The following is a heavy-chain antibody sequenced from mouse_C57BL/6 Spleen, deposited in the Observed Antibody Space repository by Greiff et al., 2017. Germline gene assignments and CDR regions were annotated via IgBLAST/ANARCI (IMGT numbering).Heavy chain of an antibody. CDR3: ATYELYAMDD. Sequence: QVQLQQPGAELVRPGSSVKLSCKASGYTFTSYWMHWVKQRPIQGLEWIGNIDPSDSETHYNPKFKDKDTFTGDKSSSTAYMQRSSLTAEDSEVYYCATYELYAMDDWGKGTSVTVSS. CDR1: GYTFTSYW. CDR2: IDPSDSET. V-gene: IGHV1-52*01. D-gene: IGHD2-3*01. J-gene: IGHJ4*01.